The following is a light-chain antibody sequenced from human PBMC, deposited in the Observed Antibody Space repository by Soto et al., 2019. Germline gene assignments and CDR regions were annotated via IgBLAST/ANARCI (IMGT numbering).Light chain of an antibody. J-gene: IGKJ5*01. CDR3: QQYGSSPVT. Sequence: EFLLTQSPGTLSLSPGDSATLSCRASQSVSSSYLAWSQQKTGQAPRLLIYGESSRATGIPDRLSGSGSGTDLNLTISRLEPEDFAVYYCQQYGSSPVTFGQGTRLEIK. V-gene: IGKV3-20*01. CDR1: QSVSSSY. CDR2: GES.